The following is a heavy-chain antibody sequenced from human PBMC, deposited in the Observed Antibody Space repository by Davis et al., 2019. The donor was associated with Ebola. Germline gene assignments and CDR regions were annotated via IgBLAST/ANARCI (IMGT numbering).Heavy chain of an antibody. CDR2: IYSGGST. J-gene: IGHJ6*02. Sequence: PGGSLRLSCAASGFTVSSNYMSWVRQAPGKGLEWVSVIYSGGSTYYADSVKGRFTISRDNSKNTLYLQMNSLRAEDTAVYYCARDHRTVTRYYYYYYGMDVWGQGTTVTVSS. D-gene: IGHD4-11*01. CDR3: ARDHRTVTRYYYYYYGMDV. CDR1: GFTVSSNY. V-gene: IGHV3-66*01.